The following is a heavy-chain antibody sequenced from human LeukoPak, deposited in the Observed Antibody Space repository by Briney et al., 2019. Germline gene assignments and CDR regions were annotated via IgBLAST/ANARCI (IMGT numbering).Heavy chain of an antibody. V-gene: IGHV4-59*01. J-gene: IGHJ5*02. CDR3: ARERSDWFDP. Sequence: PSETLSLTCTASGGSISSYYWSWIRQPPGKGLEWIGYIYYSGSTNYNPSPKSRVTISVDTSKNQFSLKLSSVTAADTAVYYCARERSDWFDPWGQGTLVTVSS. CDR2: IYYSGST. CDR1: GGSISSYY.